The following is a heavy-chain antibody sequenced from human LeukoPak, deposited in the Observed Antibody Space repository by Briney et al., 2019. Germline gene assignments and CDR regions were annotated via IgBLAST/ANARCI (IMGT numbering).Heavy chain of an antibody. CDR2: ISSSSSTI. CDR1: GFTFSSYS. D-gene: IGHD1-1*01. Sequence: PGGSLRLSCAASGFTFSSYSMNWVRQAPGKGLEWVSYISSSSSTIYYADSVKGRFTISRDNAKNSLYLQMNSLRAEDTAGYYCARDQTGTTGVSWGQGTLVTVSS. CDR3: ARDQTGTTGVS. J-gene: IGHJ5*02. V-gene: IGHV3-48*01.